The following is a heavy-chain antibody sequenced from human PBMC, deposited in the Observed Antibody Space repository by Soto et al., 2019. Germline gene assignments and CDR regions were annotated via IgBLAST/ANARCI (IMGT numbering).Heavy chain of an antibody. Sequence: ESLRISCAASCFTFSSYAMSWVRQAPGKGLEWVSAISGSGGSTYYADSVKGRFTISRDNSKNTLYLQMNSLRAEDTAVYYCQKDLWFGESQRGYWGQGTLVTVYS. CDR1: CFTFSSYA. D-gene: IGHD3-10*01. J-gene: IGHJ4*02. V-gene: IGHV3-23*01. CDR3: QKDLWFGESQRGY. CDR2: ISGSGGST.